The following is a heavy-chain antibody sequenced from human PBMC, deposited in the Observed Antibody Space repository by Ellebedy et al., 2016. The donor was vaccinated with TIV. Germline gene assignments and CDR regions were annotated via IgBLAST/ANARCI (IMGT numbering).Heavy chain of an antibody. CDR1: GFTFSSYG. Sequence: GESLKISCAASGFTFSSYGMHWVRQAPGKGLEWVAVMWYDGSNKYYADSVKGRFTISRDNSKNALYLQMNSLRAEDTAVYYCARGDWNRKVDVWGQGTTVTVSS. CDR3: ARGDWNRKVDV. D-gene: IGHD1-1*01. CDR2: MWYDGSNK. V-gene: IGHV3-33*01. J-gene: IGHJ6*02.